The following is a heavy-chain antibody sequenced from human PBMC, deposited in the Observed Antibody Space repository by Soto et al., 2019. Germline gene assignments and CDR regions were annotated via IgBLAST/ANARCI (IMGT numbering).Heavy chain of an antibody. J-gene: IGHJ5*02. D-gene: IGHD3-22*01. CDR2: IYYSGST. V-gene: IGHV4-31*03. CDR1: GGSISSGGYY. Sequence: SETLSLTCTVSGGSISSGGYYWSWIRQHPGKGLEWIGYIYYSGSTYYNPSLKSRVTISVDTSKNQFSLKLSSVTAADTAVYYCATYDSSDYYSGSPIGWFDPWGQGTLVTISS. CDR3: ATYDSSDYYSGSPIGWFDP.